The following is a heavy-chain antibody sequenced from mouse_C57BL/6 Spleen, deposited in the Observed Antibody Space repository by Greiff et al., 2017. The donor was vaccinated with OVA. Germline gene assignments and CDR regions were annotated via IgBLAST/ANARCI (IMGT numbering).Heavy chain of an antibody. CDR1: GYTFTSYW. CDR2: IDPSDSYT. J-gene: IGHJ4*01. V-gene: IGHV1-50*01. CDR3: ARAEGNPHYYARDY. Sequence: VQLQQPGAELVKPGASVKLSCKASGYTFTSYWMPWVTQRPGQGLEWIGEIDPSDSYTNYNQKFKGKATLTVDTSSSTAYMQLSSLTSEDSAVYYCARAEGNPHYYARDYWGQGTSVTVSS. D-gene: IGHD2-1*01.